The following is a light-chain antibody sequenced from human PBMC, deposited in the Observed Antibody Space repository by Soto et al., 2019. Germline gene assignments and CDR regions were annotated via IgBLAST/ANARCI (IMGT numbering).Light chain of an antibody. J-gene: IGKJ2*01. CDR1: QSVLYSSNTNNY. Sequence: DIVMTQSPDSLAVSLGERATINCKSSQSVLYSSNTNNYLAWYQQKPGQPPKLLIYWASTRESGVPDRFSGSGSGTDFTLTISSLQAEDVAVYYCQQYYSTLYTFGQGTKLEIK. CDR3: QQYYSTLYT. V-gene: IGKV4-1*01. CDR2: WAS.